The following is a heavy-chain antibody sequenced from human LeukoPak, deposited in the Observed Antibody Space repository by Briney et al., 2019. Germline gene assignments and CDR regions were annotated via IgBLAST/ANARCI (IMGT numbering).Heavy chain of an antibody. D-gene: IGHD3-10*01. CDR1: GFTFSSYG. CDR3: AKGGRWVGYYGSGSDPLGMDV. J-gene: IGHJ6*02. V-gene: IGHV3-30*18. CDR2: ISYGGSNK. Sequence: GRSLRLSCAASGFTFSSYGMHWVRQAPGKGLEWVAVISYGGSNKYYADSVKGRFTISRDNSKNTLYLQMNSLRAEDTAVYYCAKGGRWVGYYGSGSDPLGMDVWGQGTTVTVSS.